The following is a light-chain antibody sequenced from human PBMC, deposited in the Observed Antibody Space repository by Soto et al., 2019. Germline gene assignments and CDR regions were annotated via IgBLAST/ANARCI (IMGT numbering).Light chain of an antibody. CDR2: DVS. V-gene: IGLV2-11*01. CDR1: SSDVGGYNY. CDR3: CSYAGSYTFYV. J-gene: IGLJ1*01. Sequence: QSVLTQPRSVSGFPRQSVTISCTGTSSDVGGYNYVSWYQQHPGKAPKPMIYDVSKRPSGVPDRFSGSKSGNTASLTISGLQAEDEADYYCCSYAGSYTFYVFGTGTKVTVL.